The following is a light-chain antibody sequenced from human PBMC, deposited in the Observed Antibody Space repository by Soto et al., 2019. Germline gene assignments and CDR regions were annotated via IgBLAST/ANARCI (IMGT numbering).Light chain of an antibody. CDR3: QQYNNWPPYT. CDR1: QSVSNN. J-gene: IGKJ2*01. CDR2: GAS. V-gene: IGKV3-15*01. Sequence: EIVMTQSPATLSVSPGERVTLSCRASQSVSNNLAWYQQKPGQAPRLLMYGASTRATGIPVRFSGGGSGTEFTLTISGLQSEDFAVYYCQQYNNWPPYTFGQGTKLEIK.